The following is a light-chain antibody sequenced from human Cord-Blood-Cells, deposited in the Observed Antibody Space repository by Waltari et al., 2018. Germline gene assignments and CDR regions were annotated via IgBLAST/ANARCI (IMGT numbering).Light chain of an antibody. J-gene: IGKJ2*03. V-gene: IGKV1-8*01. CDR2: AAA. CDR3: QQYYSYPES. Sequence: AIRMTQSPSSFSASTGDRVTIPCRAGQGISSYLAWYQQKPGKAPKLLIYAAATLQSGVPSRFSGSGSGTDFTLTISCLQSEDFATYYCQQYYSYPESFGQGTKLEIK. CDR1: QGISSY.